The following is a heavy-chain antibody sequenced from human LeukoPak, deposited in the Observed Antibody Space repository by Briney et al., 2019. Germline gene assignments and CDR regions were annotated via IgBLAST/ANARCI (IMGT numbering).Heavy chain of an antibody. CDR2: ISGSGGST. D-gene: IGHD6-19*01. CDR3: AKARYSSGWSLFCFDY. Sequence: GGSLRLSGAASGFTFSSYAMSWVRQAPGKGLEWVSAISGSGGSTYYADSVKGRFTISRDNSKNTLYLQMNSLRAEDTAVYYCAKARYSSGWSLFCFDYWGQGTLVTVSS. CDR1: GFTFSSYA. V-gene: IGHV3-23*01. J-gene: IGHJ4*02.